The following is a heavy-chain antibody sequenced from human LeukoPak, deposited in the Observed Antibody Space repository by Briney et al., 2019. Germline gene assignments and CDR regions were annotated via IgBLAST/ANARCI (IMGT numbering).Heavy chain of an antibody. D-gene: IGHD5-18*01. CDR1: GGSISSGGYY. J-gene: IGHJ4*02. CDR3: ARTQVDTATDDY. V-gene: IGHV4-31*03. Sequence: SQTLSLTCTVSGGSISSGGYYWSWIRQHPGKGLEWIGYIYYSGSTYYNPSLKSRVTISVDTSKNQFSLKLSSVTAADTAVYYCARTQVDTATDDYWGQGTLVTVSS. CDR2: IYYSGST.